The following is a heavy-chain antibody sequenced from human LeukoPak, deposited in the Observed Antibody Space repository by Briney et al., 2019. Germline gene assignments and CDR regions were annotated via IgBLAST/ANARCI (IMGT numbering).Heavy chain of an antibody. CDR1: GGSISSSSYY. J-gene: IGHJ4*02. CDR2: IYYSGST. D-gene: IGHD5-24*01. V-gene: IGHV4-39*07. Sequence: PSETLSLTCTVSGGSISSSSYYWGWIRQPPGKGLEWIGSIYYSGSTYYNPSLKSRVTISVDTSKNQFSLKLSSVTAADTAVYYCARDQGDGYNYGTGHWGQGTLVTVSS. CDR3: ARDQGDGYNYGTGH.